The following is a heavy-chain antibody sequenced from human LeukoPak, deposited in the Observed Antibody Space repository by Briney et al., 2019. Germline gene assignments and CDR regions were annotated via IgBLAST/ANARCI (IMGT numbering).Heavy chain of an antibody. D-gene: IGHD6-19*01. Sequence: PGGSLRLSCAASGFTFTSYATSWVRQAPGKGLEWVSVISGSGGSTYYADSVKGRFTISRDNSKNTLYLQMNSLRAEDTAVYYCAKGGSTVVAGQFPDYWGQGTLVIVSS. CDR1: GFTFTSYA. CDR3: AKGGSTVVAGQFPDY. J-gene: IGHJ4*02. CDR2: ISGSGGST. V-gene: IGHV3-23*01.